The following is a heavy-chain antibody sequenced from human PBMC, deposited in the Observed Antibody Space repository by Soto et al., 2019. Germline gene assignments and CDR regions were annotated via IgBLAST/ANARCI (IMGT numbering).Heavy chain of an antibody. J-gene: IGHJ4*02. CDR2: IYYSGST. Sequence: SETLSLTCTVSGGSISTYYWSWIRQPPGKGLEWIGYIYYSGSTNYNPSLKSRVTISVDTSKNQFSLKLSSVTAADTAVYYCARESYYGSGATVVGYWGLGTLVTVSS. V-gene: IGHV4-59*01. CDR3: ARESYYGSGATVVGY. D-gene: IGHD3-10*01. CDR1: GGSISTYY.